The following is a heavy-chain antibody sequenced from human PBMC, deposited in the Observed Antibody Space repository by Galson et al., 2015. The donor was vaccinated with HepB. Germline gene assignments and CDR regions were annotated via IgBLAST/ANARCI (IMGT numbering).Heavy chain of an antibody. CDR1: GFTFSSYA. Sequence: LRLSCAASGFTFSSYAMHWVRQAPGKGLEWVAVISYDGSNKYYADSVKGRFTISRDNSKNTLYLQMNSLRAEDTAVYYCASTTAMVVSWFDPWGQGTLVTVSS. CDR3: ASTTAMVVSWFDP. J-gene: IGHJ5*02. D-gene: IGHD5-18*01. CDR2: ISYDGSNK. V-gene: IGHV3-30-3*01.